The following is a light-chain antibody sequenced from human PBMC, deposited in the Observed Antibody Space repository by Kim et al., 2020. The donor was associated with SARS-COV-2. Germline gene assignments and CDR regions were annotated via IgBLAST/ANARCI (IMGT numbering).Light chain of an antibody. CDR2: GAS. J-gene: IGKJ1*01. V-gene: IGKV1-27*01. Sequence: ASVGETVTITCRASQDISSNVAWYQQKPGKVPKLLIYGASALHSGVPSRFSGSGSGTDFTLTISTLQPADVATYYCQKYNGAPWTFGQGTKVDIK. CDR1: QDISSN. CDR3: QKYNGAPWT.